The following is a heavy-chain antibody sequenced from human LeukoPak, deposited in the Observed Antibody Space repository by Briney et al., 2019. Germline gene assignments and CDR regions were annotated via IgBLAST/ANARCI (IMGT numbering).Heavy chain of an antibody. Sequence: ASVTVSCKTSGYSFTKYDISWVRQAPGQGLEWMGWISTYNGNTNCVQKLQGRVTMTTDTPTSTAYMELRSLRSDDTAVYYCAREGGDYGDYDPRTFDYWGQGTLVTVSS. CDR2: ISTYNGNT. V-gene: IGHV1-18*01. D-gene: IGHD4-17*01. J-gene: IGHJ4*02. CDR1: GYSFTKYD. CDR3: AREGGDYGDYDPRTFDY.